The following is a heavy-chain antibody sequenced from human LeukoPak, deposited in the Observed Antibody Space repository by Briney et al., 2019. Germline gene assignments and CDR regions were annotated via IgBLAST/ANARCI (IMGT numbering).Heavy chain of an antibody. CDR1: GYTFTNYH. CDR3: ATCPFISRNTDY. CDR2: IYPSSGGT. V-gene: IGHV1-2*02. Sequence: GASVKVSCKASGYTFTNYHIHWVRQAPGQGLEWMGWIYPSSGGTNYAPKFQGRVTMTSDTSISTAYLEVSRLTSGDTAVYYCATCPFISRNTDYWGQGTLVTVSS. J-gene: IGHJ4*02. D-gene: IGHD1/OR15-1a*01.